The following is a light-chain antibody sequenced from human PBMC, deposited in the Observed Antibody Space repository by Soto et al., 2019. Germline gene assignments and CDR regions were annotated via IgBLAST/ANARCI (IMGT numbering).Light chain of an antibody. J-gene: IGKJ4*01. V-gene: IGKV1-27*01. CDR1: QGISNY. CDR2: AAS. Sequence: DIQMTQSPSSLSASVGDRVTITCRASQGISNYLAWYQQIPGKVPKLLISAASTLQSGVPSRFSGSGSGTDFTRTISSLQPEDVATYYWQKYTIGPAFGGGTKVEIK. CDR3: QKYTIGPA.